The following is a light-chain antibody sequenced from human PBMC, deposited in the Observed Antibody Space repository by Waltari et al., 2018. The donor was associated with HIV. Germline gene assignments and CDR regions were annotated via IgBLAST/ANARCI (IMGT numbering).Light chain of an antibody. CDR1: QTVINY. V-gene: IGKV3-11*01. CDR3: QQYNNGLT. Sequence: EIVLTQSPATLSLSPGERATLSCRASQTVINYLAWYQLKPGQAPRLLIYDASNRATGIPARFIGRGSGTDFTLTISSLEPEDFAVYYCQQYNNGLTFGGGTKVEIK. J-gene: IGKJ4*01. CDR2: DAS.